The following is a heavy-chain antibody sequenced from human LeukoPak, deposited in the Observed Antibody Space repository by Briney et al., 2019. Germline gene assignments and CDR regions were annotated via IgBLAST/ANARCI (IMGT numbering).Heavy chain of an antibody. CDR3: ARGVSSGVAYYYYYYYMDV. CDR2: MNPNSGNT. CDR1: GYTFTSYG. J-gene: IGHJ6*03. V-gene: IGHV1-8*03. D-gene: IGHD6-6*01. Sequence: ASVKVSCKASGYTFTSYGISWVRQATGQGLEWMGWMNPNSGNTGYAQKFQGRVTITRNTSISTAYMELSSLRSEDTAVYYCARGVSSGVAYYYYYYYMDVWGKGTTVTVSS.